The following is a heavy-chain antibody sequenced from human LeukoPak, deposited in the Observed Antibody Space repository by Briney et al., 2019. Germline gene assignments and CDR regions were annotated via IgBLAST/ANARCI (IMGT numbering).Heavy chain of an antibody. CDR3: ASRKLGNDY. Sequence: PSETLSLTCTVSGDSISSYYCSWIRQSPGKGLEWIGYIYYTGTSYNPSLKSRVTISADTSKNQFSLKLISVTAADTAVYYCASRKLGNDYWGQGTLVTVSS. CDR1: GDSISSYY. J-gene: IGHJ4*02. CDR2: IYYTGT. V-gene: IGHV4-59*01. D-gene: IGHD7-27*01.